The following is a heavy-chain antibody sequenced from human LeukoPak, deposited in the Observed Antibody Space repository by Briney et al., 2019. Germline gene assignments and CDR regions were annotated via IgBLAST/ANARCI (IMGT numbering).Heavy chain of an antibody. CDR3: AKVLSSSWGYFDY. CDR2: IRDDGSNK. CDR1: GFTFSSYG. D-gene: IGHD6-13*01. V-gene: IGHV3-30*02. J-gene: IGHJ4*02. Sequence: GGSLRLSCAASGFTFSSYGMHRVRQAPGKGLEWVALIRDDGSNKFYADSVKGRFTISRDNSKNTLYLQMNSLRAEDTAVYYCAKVLSSSWGYFDYWGQGTLVTVSS.